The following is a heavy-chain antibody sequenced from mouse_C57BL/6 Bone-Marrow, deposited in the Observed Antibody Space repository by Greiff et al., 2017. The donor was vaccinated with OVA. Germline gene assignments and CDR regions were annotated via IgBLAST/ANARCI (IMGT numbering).Heavy chain of an antibody. CDR2: IYPGDGDT. CDR1: GYAFSSSW. Sequence: VQLQQSGPELVKPGASVKISCKASGYAFSSSWMNWVKQRPGKGLEWIGRIYPGDGDTNYNGKFKGKATLTADKSSSTAYMQLSSLTSEDSAVYFCARHYMYYFDYWGQGTTLTVSS. D-gene: IGHD1-1*01. J-gene: IGHJ2*01. V-gene: IGHV1-82*01. CDR3: ARHYMYYFDY.